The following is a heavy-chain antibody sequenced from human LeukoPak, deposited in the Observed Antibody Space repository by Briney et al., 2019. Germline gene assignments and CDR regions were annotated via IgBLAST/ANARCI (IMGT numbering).Heavy chain of an antibody. Sequence: SETLSLTCTVSGGSISSYYWSWIRQPPGKGLEWIGYTYSGSTDYNPSLKSRVTISVDTSKNQFSLKLSSVTAADTAVYYCARGFEYNYRYTFGYWGQGTLVTVSS. J-gene: IGHJ4*02. V-gene: IGHV4-59*01. CDR2: TYSGST. D-gene: IGHD5-18*01. CDR1: GGSISSYY. CDR3: ARGFEYNYRYTFGY.